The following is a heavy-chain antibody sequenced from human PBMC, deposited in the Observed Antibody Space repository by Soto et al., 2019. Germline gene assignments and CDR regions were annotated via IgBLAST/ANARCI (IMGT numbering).Heavy chain of an antibody. CDR2: IYYSGST. D-gene: IGHD3-10*01. CDR1: GGSISSYY. V-gene: IGHV4-59*01. Sequence: SETLSLTCTVSGGSISSYYWSWIRQPPGKGLEWIGYIYYSGSTNYNPSLKSRVTISVDTSKNQFSLELSSVTAADTAVYYCARAGPLWFGELFQMAFDYWGQGTLVTVSP. CDR3: ARAGPLWFGELFQMAFDY. J-gene: IGHJ4*02.